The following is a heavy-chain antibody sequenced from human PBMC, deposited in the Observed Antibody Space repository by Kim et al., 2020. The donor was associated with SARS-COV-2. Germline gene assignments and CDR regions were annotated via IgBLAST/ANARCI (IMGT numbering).Heavy chain of an antibody. Sequence: HCTPSLKSRVTISVDTSKNQFSRGLSSVTAADTAVYYCARQGVVITSAFDYWGQGTLVTVSS. J-gene: IGHJ4*02. V-gene: IGHV4-39*01. CDR3: ARQGVVITSAFDY. D-gene: IGHD3-3*01.